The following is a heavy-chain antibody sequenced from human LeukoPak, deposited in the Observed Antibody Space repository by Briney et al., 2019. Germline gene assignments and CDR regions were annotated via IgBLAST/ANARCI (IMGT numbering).Heavy chain of an antibody. D-gene: IGHD5-12*01. CDR3: ARDGSGYSGYGYFDY. CDR1: GFIFSSYS. J-gene: IGHJ4*02. V-gene: IGHV3-21*01. Sequence: SGGSLRLSCAASGFIFSSYSMNWVRQAPGKGLEWVSSISSSSSYIYYADSVKGRFTISRDNAKNSLYLQMNSLRAEDTAVYYCARDGSGYSGYGYFDYWGQGTLVTVSS. CDR2: ISSSSSYI.